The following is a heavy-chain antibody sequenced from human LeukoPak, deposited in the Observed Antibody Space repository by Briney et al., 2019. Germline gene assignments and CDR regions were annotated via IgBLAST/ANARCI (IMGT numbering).Heavy chain of an antibody. J-gene: IGHJ3*01. D-gene: IGHD1-26*01. CDR3: ARDLGGGSFIGGAFDL. CDR2: INSRGTAI. CDR1: GFIFNSYE. V-gene: IGHV3-48*03. Sequence: GGSLRLSCAASGFIFNSYEMNWVRQTPEKGLEWISFINSRGTAIYYADSVKGRFIITRDNAKNSVSLQMSSLRVDDTAIYYCARDLGGGSFIGGAFDLWGQGTMVTVSS.